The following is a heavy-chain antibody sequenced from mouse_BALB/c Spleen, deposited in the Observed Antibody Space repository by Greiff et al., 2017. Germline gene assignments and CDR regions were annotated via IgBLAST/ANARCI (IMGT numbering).Heavy chain of an antibody. D-gene: IGHD1-2*01. CDR2: ISSGGSYT. V-gene: IGHV5-9-3*01. CDR1: GFTFSSYA. J-gene: IGHJ1*01. Sequence: EVQRVESGGGLVKPGGSLKLSCAASGFTFSSYAMSWVRQTPEKRLEWVATISSGGSYTYYPDSVKGRFTISRDNAKNTLYLQMSSLRSEDTAMYYCARQNPTATYWYFDVWGAGTTVTVSS. CDR3: ARQNPTATYWYFDV.